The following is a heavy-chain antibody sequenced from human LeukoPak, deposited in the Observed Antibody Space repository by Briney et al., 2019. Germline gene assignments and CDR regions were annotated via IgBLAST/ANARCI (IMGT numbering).Heavy chain of an antibody. J-gene: IGHJ6*02. V-gene: IGHV3-66*01. CDR2: IYSGGTT. CDR1: GFTVSSNY. CDR3: AATRAADNRGMDV. Sequence: GGSLRLSCAASGFTVSSNYMSWVRQAPGKGLQWVSIIYSGGTTYYADSVKGRFTISRDNSKNTLYLQMNGLRTEDTAVYYCAATRAADNRGMDVWGQGTTVTVCS. D-gene: IGHD6-13*01.